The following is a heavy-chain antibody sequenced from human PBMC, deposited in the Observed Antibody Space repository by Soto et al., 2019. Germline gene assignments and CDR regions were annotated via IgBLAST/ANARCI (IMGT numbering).Heavy chain of an antibody. CDR3: ARAARDSGSYRPFDY. CDR2: IIPIFGTA. Sequence: QVQLVQSWAEVQKPGSSVKVSCKAYGGTFSSYAISWLRQAPGRGLEWMGGIIPIFGTANYAQKFQGRVTITADASTSTAYMEMSSLRSDDPAVYYGARAARDSGSYRPFDYWGQGTLVTFYS. J-gene: IGHJ4*02. CDR1: GGTFSSYA. V-gene: IGHV1-69*01. D-gene: IGHD1-26*01.